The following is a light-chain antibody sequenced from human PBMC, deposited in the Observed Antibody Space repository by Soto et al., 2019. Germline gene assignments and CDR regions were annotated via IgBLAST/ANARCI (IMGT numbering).Light chain of an antibody. V-gene: IGKV3-20*01. J-gene: IGKJ1*01. CDR1: QSVSSSY. Sequence: EIVLTQSPGTLSLSPGERATLSRRASQSVSSSYLAWYQQKPGQAPRLLIYGASSRAIGIPDRFSGSGSGTDFTLTISRLEPEDFAVYYCHQYGSSPRTFGQGTKVEIK. CDR3: HQYGSSPRT. CDR2: GAS.